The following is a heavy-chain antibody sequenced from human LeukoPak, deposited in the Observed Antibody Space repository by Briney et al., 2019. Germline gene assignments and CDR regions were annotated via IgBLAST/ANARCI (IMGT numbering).Heavy chain of an antibody. V-gene: IGHV4-59*01. CDR3: ARGYYDARGDSNPFDI. D-gene: IGHD3-22*01. CDR1: GGSISSSY. J-gene: IGHJ3*02. CDR2: TSHSGST. Sequence: SETLSLTCTVSGGSISSSYWSRIRQPPGRRLEWVGYTSHSGSTNYKPSLKSRVSISVDTSKNQFSLKLTSVTAADTAMYYCARGYYDARGDSNPFDIWGQGTMVTVSS.